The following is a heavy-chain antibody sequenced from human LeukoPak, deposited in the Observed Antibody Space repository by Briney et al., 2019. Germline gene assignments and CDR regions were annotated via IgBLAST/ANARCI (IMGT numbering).Heavy chain of an antibody. CDR3: ARESLVGATHYYYYYMDV. Sequence: PGGSLRLSCAASGFTFSSYLMNWVRQAPGKGLEWVANINQDGSKKNYVDSVKGRFTISRDNAKNSLYLQMNSLRAEDTAVYYCARESLVGATHYYYYYMDVWGKGTTVTVSS. J-gene: IGHJ6*03. CDR1: GFTFSSYL. V-gene: IGHV3-7*01. CDR2: INQDGSKK. D-gene: IGHD1-26*01.